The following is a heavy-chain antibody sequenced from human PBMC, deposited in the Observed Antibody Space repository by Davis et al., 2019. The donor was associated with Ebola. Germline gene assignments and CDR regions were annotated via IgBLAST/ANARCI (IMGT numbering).Heavy chain of an antibody. V-gene: IGHV3-23*01. CDR2: ISGYGDNT. CDR1: EFIFSNYA. CDR3: ARDGPNYDVDY. J-gene: IGHJ4*02. Sequence: GGSLRLSCAASEFIFSNYAMNWVRQAPGKGLEWVSGISGYGDNTYYADSVKGRFTLSRDNSKNTLYLQMNSLRVDDTAVYCCARDGPNYDVDYWGQGTLVTVSA. D-gene: IGHD3-22*01.